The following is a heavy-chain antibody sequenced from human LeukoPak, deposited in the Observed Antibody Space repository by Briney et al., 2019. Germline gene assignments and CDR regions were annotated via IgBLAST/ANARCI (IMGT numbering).Heavy chain of an antibody. D-gene: IGHD3-10*01. J-gene: IGHJ5*02. V-gene: IGHV4-59*01. CDR3: ARGFGDWGLSWFDP. Sequence: SETLSLTCTASGASINTYYWSWIRRPPGKGLEWIGYIYYSGTTSYNPSLKTRVTISIDTSKNQFSLKLSSVTAADTAVYYCARGFGDWGLSWFDPWGQGTLVTVSS. CDR2: IYYSGTT. CDR1: GASINTYY.